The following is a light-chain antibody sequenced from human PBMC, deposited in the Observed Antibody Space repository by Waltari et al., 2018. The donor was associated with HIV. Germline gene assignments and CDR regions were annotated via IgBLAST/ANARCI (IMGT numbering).Light chain of an antibody. CDR3: SSYTSTNTWI. V-gene: IGLV2-23*02. J-gene: IGLJ2*01. CDR1: SSDVGSFNL. Sequence: QSALTQPASVSGSPGQSITISCTGTSSDVGSFNLVPWYQQHPGQAPKLMIYEFSKRPSGVSLRFSGSKSGNTASLAISGLRADDEADYYCSSYTSTNTWIFGGGTKVAVL. CDR2: EFS.